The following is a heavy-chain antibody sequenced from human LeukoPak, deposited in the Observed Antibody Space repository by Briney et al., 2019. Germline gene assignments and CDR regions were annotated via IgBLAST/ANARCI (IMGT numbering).Heavy chain of an antibody. J-gene: IGHJ4*02. V-gene: IGHV3-23*01. D-gene: IGHD2-21*02. Sequence: PGGSLRLSCAASGFTFSSYAMSWVRQARGKGVEWVSAISGSGGSTYYADSVKSRFTISRDNSKNTLYLQMNSLRAEDTAVYYCAESLQYCGGDCSPFFDYWGQGTLVTVSS. CDR1: GFTFSSYA. CDR2: ISGSGGST. CDR3: AESLQYCGGDCSPFFDY.